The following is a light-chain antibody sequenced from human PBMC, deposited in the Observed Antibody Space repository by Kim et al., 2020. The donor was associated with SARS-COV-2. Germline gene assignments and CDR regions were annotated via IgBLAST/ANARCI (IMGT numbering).Light chain of an antibody. CDR3: QQHANWPPFT. CDR1: QAFSNY. Sequence: SPGETATLSCRASQAFSNYLTCYQQKPGHAPQLLIYEATKTAPGVPARFSGSGSGTDFTLTISSLQPEDFAVYYCQQHANWPPFTFGQGTKLEI. V-gene: IGKV3-11*01. CDR2: EAT. J-gene: IGKJ2*01.